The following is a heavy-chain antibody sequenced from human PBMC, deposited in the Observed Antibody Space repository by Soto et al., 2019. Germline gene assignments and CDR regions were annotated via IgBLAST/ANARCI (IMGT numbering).Heavy chain of an antibody. CDR1: GFTFSSYS. J-gene: IGHJ6*02. CDR2: ISSSSSTI. CDR3: ARDRIAAADTTGYYYYYGMDV. D-gene: IGHD6-13*01. V-gene: IGHV3-48*02. Sequence: EVQLVESGGGLVQPGGSLRLSCAASGFTFSSYSMNWVHQAPGKGLEWVSYISSSSSTIYYADSVKGRFTISRDNAKNSLYLQMNSLRDEDTAVYYCARDRIAAADTTGYYYYYGMDVWGQGTTVTVSS.